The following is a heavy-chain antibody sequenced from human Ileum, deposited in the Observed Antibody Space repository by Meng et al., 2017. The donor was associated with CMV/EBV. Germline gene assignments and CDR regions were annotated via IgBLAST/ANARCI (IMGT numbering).Heavy chain of an antibody. V-gene: IGHV4-34*01. CDR3: ARGLRFWSGYYTGWFDP. Sequence: YGGSFSGYYWSWLRQPPGKVLEWIGEINHSGSTNYNPSLKSRVTISVDTSKNQFSLKLSSVTAADTAVYYCARGLRFWSGYYTGWFDPWGQGTLVTVSS. CDR2: INHSGST. J-gene: IGHJ5*02. CDR1: GGSFSGYY. D-gene: IGHD3-3*01.